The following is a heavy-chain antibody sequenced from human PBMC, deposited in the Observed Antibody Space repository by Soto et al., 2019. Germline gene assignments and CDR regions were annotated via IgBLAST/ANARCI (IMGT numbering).Heavy chain of an antibody. V-gene: IGHV4-34*01. CDR3: ARGPDTVVGATPVYYFDY. J-gene: IGHJ4*02. CDR2: INHSGST. Sequence: SETLSLTCAVYGGSFSGYYWNWIRQPPGKGLEWIGEINHSGSTNYNPSLKSRVTISVDTSKNQFSLKLSSVTAADTAVYYCARGPDTVVGATPVYYFDYWGQGTLVTVSS. CDR1: GGSFSGYY. D-gene: IGHD1-26*01.